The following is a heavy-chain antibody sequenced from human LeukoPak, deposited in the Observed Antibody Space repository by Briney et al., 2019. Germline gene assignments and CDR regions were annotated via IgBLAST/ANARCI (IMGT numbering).Heavy chain of an antibody. J-gene: IGHJ4*02. D-gene: IGHD3/OR15-3a*01. V-gene: IGHV3-30-3*01. CDR2: ISYDGSNK. Sequence: PGGSLRLSCAASGFTFSSYALHWVRQAPGKGLEWVAVISYDGSNKYYADSVRGRFTISRDNAKNTLYLQMDSLRAEDTAIYYCARDVPGLGIDYWGQGTQVTVSS. CDR3: ARDVPGLGIDY. CDR1: GFTFSSYA.